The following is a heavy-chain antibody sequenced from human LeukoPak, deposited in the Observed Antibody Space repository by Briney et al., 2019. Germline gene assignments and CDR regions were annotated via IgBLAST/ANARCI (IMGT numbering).Heavy chain of an antibody. CDR1: GFTFSTCG. J-gene: IGHJ4*02. D-gene: IGHD5-12*01. V-gene: IGHV3-30*18. CDR2: ISYDGSNK. Sequence: PGSSLRLSCAASGFTFSTCGMHWVRQAPGKGREGGTFISYDGSNKYYVDSVKGRFTISRDNSKNTIYLQMNRLRAEDTAVYYCAKPSANSGYDWGFFDYWGKGTLVTASS. CDR3: AKPSANSGYDWGFFDY.